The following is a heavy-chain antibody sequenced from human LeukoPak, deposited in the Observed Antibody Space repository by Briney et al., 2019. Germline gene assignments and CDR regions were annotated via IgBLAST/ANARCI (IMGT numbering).Heavy chain of an antibody. Sequence: GGSLRLSCGAPGFTFSNYAMSWVRQAPGKGLEWVSGISGSGDNTYYADSVKGRFTISRDNSKNTLYLQMNSLRAEDTAIYYCAKVGKAAVMRAVFDYWGQGTLVTVSS. CDR2: ISGSGDNT. J-gene: IGHJ4*02. V-gene: IGHV3-23*01. D-gene: IGHD2-2*01. CDR3: AKVGKAAVMRAVFDY. CDR1: GFTFSNYA.